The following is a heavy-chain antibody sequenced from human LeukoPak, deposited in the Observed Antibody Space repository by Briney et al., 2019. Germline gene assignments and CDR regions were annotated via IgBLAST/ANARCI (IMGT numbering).Heavy chain of an antibody. Sequence: PGGSPRLSCAASGSTLSSSGVHWARQPPGKGLGWGAFISFDGSNKYYADSVKGRFTITRDNSKNTLYLQMNSLRAEDTAVYYCAKGRCGPIVEDTPPRFDYWGQGTLVTVSS. CDR2: ISFDGSNK. CDR3: AKGRCGPIVEDTPPRFDY. CDR1: GSTLSSSG. J-gene: IGHJ4*02. V-gene: IGHV3-30*18. D-gene: IGHD3-16*02.